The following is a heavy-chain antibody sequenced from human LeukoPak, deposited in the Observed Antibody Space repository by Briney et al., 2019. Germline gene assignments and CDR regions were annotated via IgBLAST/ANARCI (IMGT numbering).Heavy chain of an antibody. V-gene: IGHV3-30*02. J-gene: IGHJ4*02. CDR2: IRYDGSNK. CDR3: AVLRPAAMSPFDY. Sequence: GGSLRLSCAASGFTFSSYGMHWVRQAPGKGLEWVAFIRYDGSNKYYADSVKGRFTISRDNSKNTLYLQTNSLRAEDTAVYYCAVLRPAAMSPFDYWGQGTLVTVSS. CDR1: GFTFSSYG. D-gene: IGHD2-2*01.